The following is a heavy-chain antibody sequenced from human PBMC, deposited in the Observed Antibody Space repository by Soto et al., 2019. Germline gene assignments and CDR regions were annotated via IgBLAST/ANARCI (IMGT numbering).Heavy chain of an antibody. CDR2: INPNSGGT. V-gene: IGHV1-2*04. J-gene: IGHJ6*02. Sequence: ASVKVSCKASGYTFTGYYMHWVRQAPGQGLEWMGWINPNSGGTNYAQKFQGWVTMTRDTPISTAYMELSRLRSDDTAVYYCARDGGAYYDILTGYYNGPTYYYYGMDVWGQGTTVTVSS. CDR3: ARDGGAYYDILTGYYNGPTYYYYGMDV. CDR1: GYTFTGYY. D-gene: IGHD3-9*01.